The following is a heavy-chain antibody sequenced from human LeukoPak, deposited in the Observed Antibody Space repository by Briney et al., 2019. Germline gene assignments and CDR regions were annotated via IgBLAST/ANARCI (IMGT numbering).Heavy chain of an antibody. CDR3: ARGARYSYDHFDH. V-gene: IGHV4-59*01. J-gene: IGHJ4*02. D-gene: IGHD5-18*01. Sequence: PSETLSLTCTVSGGSISSYYWSWIRQPPGKGLEWIGYIYYSGSTNYNPSLKSRVTISVDTSKNQFSLKLSSVTAADTAVYYCARGARYSYDHFDHWGQGTLVTVSS. CDR2: IYYSGST. CDR1: GGSISSYY.